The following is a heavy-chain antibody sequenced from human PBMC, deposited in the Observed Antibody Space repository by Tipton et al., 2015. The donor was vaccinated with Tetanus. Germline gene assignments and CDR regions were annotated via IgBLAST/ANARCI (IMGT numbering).Heavy chain of an antibody. V-gene: IGHV4-4*08. CDR1: GDSISSSY. Sequence: TLSLTCTVSGDSISSSYRSWIRQPPGKGLEWIGYIYIPESAKIYNPSFQSRVTISVDTSKNQFSLKLRSVTAADTAVYFCARGRYDALWEGDLLYYHQYGMDVWGQGTTVNVSS. J-gene: IGHJ6*02. D-gene: IGHD1-26*01. CDR3: ARGRYDALWEGDLLYYHQYGMDV. CDR2: IYIPESA.